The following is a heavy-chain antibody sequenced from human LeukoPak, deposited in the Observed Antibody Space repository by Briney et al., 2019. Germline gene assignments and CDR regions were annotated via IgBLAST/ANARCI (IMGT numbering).Heavy chain of an antibody. CDR2: ISWNSGTL. V-gene: IGHV3-9*01. Sequence: GGSLRLSCAASGFTFDDYAMHWVRQAPGKGLEWVSGISWNSGTLGYADSVKGRFTISRDNSKNTLYLQMNSLRAEDTAVYYCAKGIVVVPAALDYWGQGTLVTVSS. CDR1: GFTFDDYA. D-gene: IGHD2-2*01. CDR3: AKGIVVVPAALDY. J-gene: IGHJ4*02.